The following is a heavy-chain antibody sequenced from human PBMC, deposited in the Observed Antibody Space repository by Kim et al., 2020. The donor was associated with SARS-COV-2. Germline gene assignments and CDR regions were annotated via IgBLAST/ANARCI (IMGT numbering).Heavy chain of an antibody. CDR3: ARERRSSIDGMDV. J-gene: IGHJ6*02. Sequence: DPSRKSRVTIAVDTSKTQFSRKLSSVTAADTAVYYCARERRSSIDGMDVWGQGTTVTVSS. D-gene: IGHD6-13*01. V-gene: IGHV4-59*01.